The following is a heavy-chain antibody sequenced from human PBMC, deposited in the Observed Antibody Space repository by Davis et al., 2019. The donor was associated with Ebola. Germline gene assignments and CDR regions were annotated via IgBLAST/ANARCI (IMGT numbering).Heavy chain of an antibody. CDR3: ARDRDIDAFDI. D-gene: IGHD2-15*01. V-gene: IGHV1-69*04. Sequence: SVKVSCKASGGTFSSYAISWVRQPPGQGLEWMGRIIPILGIANYAQKFQGRVTITADKSTSTAYMELSSLRSEDTAVYYCARDRDIDAFDIWGQGTMVTVSS. CDR2: IIPILGIA. CDR1: GGTFSSYA. J-gene: IGHJ3*02.